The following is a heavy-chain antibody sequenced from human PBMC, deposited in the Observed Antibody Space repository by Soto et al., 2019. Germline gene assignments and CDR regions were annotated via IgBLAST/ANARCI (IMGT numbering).Heavy chain of an antibody. Sequence: GGSLRLSCAASGFTFSSYAMSWVRQAPGKGLEWVSAISGSGGSTYYADSVKGRFTISRDNSKNTLYLQMNSLRAEDTAVYYCAKSQGSSSHYYYYSMDVWGQGTTVTVSS. D-gene: IGHD6-6*01. CDR2: ISGSGGST. J-gene: IGHJ6*02. CDR1: GFTFSSYA. V-gene: IGHV3-23*01. CDR3: AKSQGSSSHYYYYSMDV.